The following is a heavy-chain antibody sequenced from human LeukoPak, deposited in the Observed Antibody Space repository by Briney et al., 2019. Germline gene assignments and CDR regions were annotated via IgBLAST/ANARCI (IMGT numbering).Heavy chain of an antibody. J-gene: IGHJ4*02. Sequence: GRSLRLSCAASGFIFDDYAMYWVRQVPGKGLEWVSGINWNSGNIVYADSVKGRFIISRDNAKNSLYLQMSSLRAEDMALYYCAKGGSYGLDATFDYWGQGTLVTVSS. CDR3: AKGGSYGLDATFDY. CDR2: INWNSGNI. V-gene: IGHV3-9*03. CDR1: GFIFDDYA. D-gene: IGHD1-26*01.